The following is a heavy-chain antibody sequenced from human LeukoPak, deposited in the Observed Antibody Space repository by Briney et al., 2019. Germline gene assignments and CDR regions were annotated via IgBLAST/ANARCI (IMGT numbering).Heavy chain of an antibody. D-gene: IGHD3-10*01. CDR3: ARDRPYYYGSGGFDP. CDR2: INPNSGGT. Sequence: GASVKVSCKASGYTFTGYYMHWVRQAPGQGLEWMGWINPNSGGTNYAQKFQGRVTMTRDTSISTAYMELSRLRSDDTAVYYCARDRPYYYGSGGFDPWGQGTLVTVSS. J-gene: IGHJ5*02. CDR1: GYTFTGYY. V-gene: IGHV1-2*02.